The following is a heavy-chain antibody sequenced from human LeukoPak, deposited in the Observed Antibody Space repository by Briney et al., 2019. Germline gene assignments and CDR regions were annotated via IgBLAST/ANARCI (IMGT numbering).Heavy chain of an antibody. V-gene: IGHV4-31*03. CDR1: GGSISSGGYY. D-gene: IGHD3-9*01. Sequence: PSETLSLTCTVSGGSISSGGYYWSWIRQHPGKGLEWIGYIYYSGSTYYNPSLKSRVIISVDTSKNQFSLKLSSVTAADTAVYYCARGLRYYDILTGYYTYYFDYWGQGTLVTVSS. J-gene: IGHJ4*02. CDR3: ARGLRYYDILTGYYTYYFDY. CDR2: IYYSGST.